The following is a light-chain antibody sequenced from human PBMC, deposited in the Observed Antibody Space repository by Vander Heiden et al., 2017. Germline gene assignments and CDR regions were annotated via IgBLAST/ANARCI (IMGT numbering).Light chain of an antibody. J-gene: IGLJ1*01. Sequence: QSVLTHPPSASGTPAHRVTISCSGSSSNIGRNSVDWYQQLPGPAPRLLIYNGGLRPAGVPARISGSKSGTSASLAISGLQSEDEADYYCGSWDDTLNGLYVFGGGTKVTVL. V-gene: IGLV1-44*01. CDR2: NGG. CDR1: SSNIGRNS. CDR3: GSWDDTLNGLYV.